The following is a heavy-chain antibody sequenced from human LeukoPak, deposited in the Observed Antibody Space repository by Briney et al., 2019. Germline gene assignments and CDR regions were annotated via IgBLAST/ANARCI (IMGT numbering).Heavy chain of an antibody. D-gene: IGHD1-26*01. CDR3: ASSSRLEGATNY. V-gene: IGHV4-39*07. J-gene: IGHJ4*02. CDR2: IYYSGST. Sequence: PSETLSLTCTVSGGSISSSSYYWGWIRQPPGKGLEWIGSIYYSGSTYYNPSLKSRVTISVDTSKNQFSLKLSSVTAADTAVYYCASSSRLEGATNYWGQGTLVTVSS. CDR1: GGSISSSSYY.